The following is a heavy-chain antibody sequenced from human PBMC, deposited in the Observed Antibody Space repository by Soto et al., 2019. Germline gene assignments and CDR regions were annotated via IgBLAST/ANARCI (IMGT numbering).Heavy chain of an antibody. CDR1: GGSSSGYY. Sequence: SATLALTCAVYGGSSSGYYWSWIRQPPGKGLEWIGEINHSGSTNYNPSLKSRVTISVDTSKNQFSLKLCSVTAADTAVYYCARYTGIAVAGTAFDYWGQGTLVTVYS. CDR2: INHSGST. V-gene: IGHV4-34*01. J-gene: IGHJ4*02. D-gene: IGHD6-19*01. CDR3: ARYTGIAVAGTAFDY.